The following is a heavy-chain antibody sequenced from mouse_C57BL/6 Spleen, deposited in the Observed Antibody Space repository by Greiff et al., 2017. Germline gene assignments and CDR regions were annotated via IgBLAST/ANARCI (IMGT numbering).Heavy chain of an antibody. V-gene: IGHV1-26*01. D-gene: IGHD1-3*01. CDR2: INPNNGGT. CDR3: AREWEYYAMDY. J-gene: IGHJ4*01. CDR1: GYTFTDYY. Sequence: VQLQQSGPELVKPGASVKISCKASGYTFTDYYMNWVKQSHGKSLEWIGDINPNNGGTSYNQKFKGKATLTVDKSSSTAYMELRSLTSEDSAVYYCAREWEYYAMDYGGQGTSATVSS.